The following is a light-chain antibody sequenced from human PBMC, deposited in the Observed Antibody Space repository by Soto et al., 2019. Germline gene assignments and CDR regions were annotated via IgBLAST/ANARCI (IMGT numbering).Light chain of an antibody. J-gene: IGKJ1*01. CDR3: QQYDTSPWT. V-gene: IGKV3-20*01. CDR2: GAS. CDR1: QSVSRSF. Sequence: EIVLTQSPGTLSLSPGERATLSCRASQSVSRSFLAWYQQKPGQAPRLLIYGASSRATGIPDRFSGSGSGTDFTLTISRLEPEDFAVYYCQQYDTSPWTFGPGTKVEIK.